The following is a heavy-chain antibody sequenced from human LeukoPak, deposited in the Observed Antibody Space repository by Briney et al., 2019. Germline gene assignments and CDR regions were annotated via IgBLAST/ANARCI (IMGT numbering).Heavy chain of an antibody. D-gene: IGHD3-22*01. CDR3: AKVAYDSGGSYSSNDAFDI. Sequence: GRSLRLSCAASGFTFDDYAMHWVRQAPGKGLEWVSGISWNSGSIGYADSVKGRFTISRDNAKNSLYLQMNSLRAEDTALYYCAKVAYDSGGSYSSNDAFDIWGQGKMVTVSS. CDR1: GFTFDDYA. V-gene: IGHV3-9*01. J-gene: IGHJ3*02. CDR2: ISWNSGSI.